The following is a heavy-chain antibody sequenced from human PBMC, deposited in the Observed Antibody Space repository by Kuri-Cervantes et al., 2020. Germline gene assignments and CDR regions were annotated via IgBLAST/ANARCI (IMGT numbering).Heavy chain of an antibody. D-gene: IGHD6-25*01. J-gene: IGHJ4*02. CDR3: ARCLRLPIDY. V-gene: IGHV4-34*01. Sequence: GSLRLSCAVYGGSFSGYYWSWIRQPPGKGLEWIGEINHSGSTNYNPSLKSRVTISVDTSKNQFSLKLSSVTAADTAVYHCARCLRLPIDYWGQGTLVTVSS. CDR1: GGSFSGYY. CDR2: INHSGST.